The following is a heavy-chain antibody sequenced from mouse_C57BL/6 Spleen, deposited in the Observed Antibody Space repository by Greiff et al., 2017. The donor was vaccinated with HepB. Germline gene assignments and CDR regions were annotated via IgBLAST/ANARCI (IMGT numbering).Heavy chain of an antibody. D-gene: IGHD1-1*01. CDR2: IHPNSGST. CDR3: ARGGLYSQLRGYAMDY. J-gene: IGHJ4*01. Sequence: QVQLKQPGAELVKPGASVKLSCKASGYTFTSYWMHWVKQRPGQGLEWIGMIHPNSGSTNYNEKFKSKATLTVDKSSSTAYMQLSSLTSEDSAVYYCARGGLYSQLRGYAMDYWGQGTSVTVSS. CDR1: GYTFTSYW. V-gene: IGHV1-64*01.